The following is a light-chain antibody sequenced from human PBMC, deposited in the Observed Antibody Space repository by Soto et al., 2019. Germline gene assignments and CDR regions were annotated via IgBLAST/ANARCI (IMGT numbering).Light chain of an antibody. J-gene: IGLJ3*02. CDR3: SSYRLGHTWV. CDR1: SSDIGNYDY. Sequence: QSALTQPASVSGSPGQSITIPCTGTSSDIGNYDYVSWYQQHAGKAPKLIIYDVSHRPSGISDRFSGFKSGNRASLAISGLQAEDEAAYYCSSYRLGHTWVFGGGTKLTVL. V-gene: IGLV2-14*03. CDR2: DVS.